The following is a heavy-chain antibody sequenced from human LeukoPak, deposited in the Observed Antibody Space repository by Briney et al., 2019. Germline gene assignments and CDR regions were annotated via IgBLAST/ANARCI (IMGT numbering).Heavy chain of an antibody. D-gene: IGHD3-10*01. CDR2: INPSGGST. CDR3: ARDSPGNNYYGSGSLAY. J-gene: IGHJ4*02. V-gene: IGHV1-46*01. Sequence: ASVKVSCKASGYTFTSYYMHWVRQAPGQGLEWMGIINPSGGSTSYAQKFQGRVTMTRDTSTSTDYMELSSLRSEDTAVYYCARDSPGNNYYGSGSLAYWGQGTLVTVSS. CDR1: GYTFTSYY.